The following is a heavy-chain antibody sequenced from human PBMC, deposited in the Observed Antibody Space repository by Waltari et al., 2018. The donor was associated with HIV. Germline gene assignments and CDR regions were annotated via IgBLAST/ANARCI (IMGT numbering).Heavy chain of an antibody. D-gene: IGHD5-18*01. CDR3: ARDCTAMVKYYYGMDV. V-gene: IGHV4-61*02. Sequence: QVQLQESGPGLVKPSQTLSLTCTVPGGSISSGSYYWSWIRQPAGKGLEWIGRIYTSGSTNYNPSLKSRVTISVDTSKNQFSLKLSSVTAADTAVYYCARDCTAMVKYYYGMDVWGQGTTVTVSS. CDR2: IYTSGST. CDR1: GGSISSGSYY. J-gene: IGHJ6*02.